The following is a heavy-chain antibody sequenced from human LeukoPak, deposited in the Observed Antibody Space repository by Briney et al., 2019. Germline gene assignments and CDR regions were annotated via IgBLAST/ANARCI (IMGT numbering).Heavy chain of an antibody. V-gene: IGHV3-23*01. CDR3: ARGDDGRSLDY. CDR2: ISSSGGDT. CDR1: GFTLSSYA. Sequence: GGSLRLSCAASGFTLSSYAMSWVRQAPGKGLEWVSAISSSGGDTYYADSVKGRFTMSRDMAKDTLYLQMNSLRDEDSALYYCARGDDGRSLDYWGQGTRVTVSS. J-gene: IGHJ4*02. D-gene: IGHD1-1*01.